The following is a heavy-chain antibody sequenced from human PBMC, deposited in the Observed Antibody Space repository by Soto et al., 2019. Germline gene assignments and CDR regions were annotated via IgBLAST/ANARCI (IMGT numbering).Heavy chain of an antibody. J-gene: IGHJ6*04. CDR1: CGSISSYY. Sequence: PSETLSLTCTVSCGSISSYYWSWIRQPPGTGLEWIGYIYYSGSTNYNPSLKSRVTISVDTSKTQFSLKLSSVTAADTAVYYCARSKGTAMGTSNVNYYYGGLRGWGKGTRVT. CDR2: IYYSGST. D-gene: IGHD5-18*01. CDR3: ARSKGTAMGTSNVNYYYGGLRG. V-gene: IGHV4-59*01.